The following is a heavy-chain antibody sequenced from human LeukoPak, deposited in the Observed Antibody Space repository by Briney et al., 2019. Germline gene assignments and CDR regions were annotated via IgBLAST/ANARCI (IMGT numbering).Heavy chain of an antibody. CDR3: ATGTGFDY. D-gene: IGHD1-1*01. CDR2: VDPEDGET. V-gene: IGHV1-69-2*01. J-gene: IGHJ4*01. Sequence: GASVKVSCKASGYTFTDYYMHWVQQAPGKGLEWMGRVDPEDGETIYAEKFQGRVTITADTSTDTAYMELSSLRSEDTAVYYCATGTGFDYWGQEPWSPSPQ. CDR1: GYTFTDYY.